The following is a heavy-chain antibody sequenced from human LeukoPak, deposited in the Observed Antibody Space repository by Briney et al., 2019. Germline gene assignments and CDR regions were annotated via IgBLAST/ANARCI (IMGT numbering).Heavy chain of an antibody. Sequence: QTGGSLRFSCASSGFTFYSYAMSWFRQAPGKGLDWVSAISGIGGSTYYAHSVKGRFTISRDNSKTTLYLKMNSLRDEDTATYSCAKDTHYGGKTPLPFDPWGQGTLVTVSS. CDR1: GFTFYSYA. CDR2: ISGIGGST. V-gene: IGHV3-23*01. J-gene: IGHJ5*02. CDR3: AKDTHYGGKTPLPFDP. D-gene: IGHD4-23*01.